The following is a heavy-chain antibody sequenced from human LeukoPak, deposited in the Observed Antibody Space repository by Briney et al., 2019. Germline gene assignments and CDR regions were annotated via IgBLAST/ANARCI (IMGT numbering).Heavy chain of an antibody. D-gene: IGHD6-19*01. J-gene: IGHJ6*02. V-gene: IGHV1-18*01. CDR2: ISAYNGNT. CDR1: GYTFTSYG. Sequence: ASVKVSCKASGYTFTSYGISWVRQAPGQGLEWMGWISAYNGNTNYAQKLQGRVTMTTDTSTSTAYMELGSLRSDDTAVYYCARDGSYSSGWYDYYYYGMDVWGQGTTVTVSS. CDR3: ARDGSYSSGWYDYYYYGMDV.